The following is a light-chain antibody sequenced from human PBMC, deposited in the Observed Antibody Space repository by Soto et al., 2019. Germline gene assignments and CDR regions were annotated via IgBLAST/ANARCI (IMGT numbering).Light chain of an antibody. CDR2: AAS. CDR1: QGISSY. J-gene: IGKJ4*01. V-gene: IGKV1-8*01. Sequence: AIRMTQSPSSSSSSTGDRVTITCGASQGISSYLAWYQQKPGKAPKLLIYAASTLESGVPSRFSGSGSGTDVTITISSLQKEDFATYYCQQPKSLTRTFGGGTKVDIK. CDR3: QQPKSLTRT.